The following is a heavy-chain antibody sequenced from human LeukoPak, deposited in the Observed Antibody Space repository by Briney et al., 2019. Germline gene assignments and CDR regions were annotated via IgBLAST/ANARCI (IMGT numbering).Heavy chain of an antibody. J-gene: IGHJ4*02. CDR3: ARVQVPKLLWFGELLPPYFDY. CDR1: GGSFSGYY. Sequence: PSETLSLTCAVYGGSFSGYYWSWIRQPPGKGLEWIGEINHSGSTNYNPSLKSRVTISVDTSKNQFSLKLSSVTAADTAVYYCARVQVPKLLWFGELLPPYFDYWGQGTLVTVSS. D-gene: IGHD3-10*01. V-gene: IGHV4-34*01. CDR2: INHSGST.